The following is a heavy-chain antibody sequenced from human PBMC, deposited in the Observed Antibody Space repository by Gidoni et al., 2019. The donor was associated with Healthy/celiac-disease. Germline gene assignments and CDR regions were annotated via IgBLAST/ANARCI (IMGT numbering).Heavy chain of an antibody. CDR2: ISSSSSYI. V-gene: IGHV3-21*01. CDR3: ARDSDYYDSSGYYWTLQDY. D-gene: IGHD3-22*01. Sequence: EVQLVESGGGLVKPGGSLRLSCAASGFTFSSYSMNWVRQAPGKGLEWVSSISSSSSYIYYADSVKGRFTISRDNAKNSLYLQMNSLRAEDTAVYYCARDSDYYDSSGYYWTLQDYWGQGTLVTVSS. CDR1: GFTFSSYS. J-gene: IGHJ4*02.